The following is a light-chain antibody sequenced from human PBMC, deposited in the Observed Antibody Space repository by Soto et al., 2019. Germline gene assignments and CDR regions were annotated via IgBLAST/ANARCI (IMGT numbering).Light chain of an antibody. Sequence: AIQMTQSPSSLSASVGDRVTITCRASQGIRNDLGWYQQKPGKAPKLLIYAASSLQSGVPSRLSGSGSGTDLHLTISTLQPEDFATYYCLQDSNSSRTFGGGTNVEIK. J-gene: IGKJ4*01. V-gene: IGKV1-6*01. CDR3: LQDSNSSRT. CDR2: AAS. CDR1: QGIRND.